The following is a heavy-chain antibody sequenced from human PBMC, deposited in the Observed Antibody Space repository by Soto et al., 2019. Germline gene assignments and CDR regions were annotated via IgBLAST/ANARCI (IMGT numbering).Heavy chain of an antibody. CDR3: AKDFGSSAHDAFDI. Sequence: GGSLRLSCAASGFTFDDYAMHWVRQAPGKGLEWVSGISWNSGSIGYADSVKGRFTISRDNAKNSLYLQMNSLRAEDTALYYCAKDFGSSAHDAFDIWGQGTMVTVSS. CDR2: ISWNSGSI. D-gene: IGHD6-6*01. V-gene: IGHV3-9*01. J-gene: IGHJ3*02. CDR1: GFTFDDYA.